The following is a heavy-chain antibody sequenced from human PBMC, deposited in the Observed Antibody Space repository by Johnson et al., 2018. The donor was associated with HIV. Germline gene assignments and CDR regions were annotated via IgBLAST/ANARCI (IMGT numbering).Heavy chain of an antibody. J-gene: IGHJ3*02. CDR1: GFTFSSYG. CDR3: AKDGDVYGYSSSNDI. D-gene: IGHD6-13*01. Sequence: QLVESGGGVVQPGRSLRLSCAASGFTFSSYGMHWVRQAPGKGLEWVAVISYDGSNKYYADPVKGRFTISRDNSKNTLYLQMNSLRAEDTAVYYCAKDGDVYGYSSSNDIWGQGTMVTVSS. V-gene: IGHV3-30*18. CDR2: ISYDGSNK.